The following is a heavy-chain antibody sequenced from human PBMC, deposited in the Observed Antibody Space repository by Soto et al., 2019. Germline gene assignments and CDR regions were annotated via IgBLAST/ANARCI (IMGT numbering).Heavy chain of an antibody. CDR2: ISAYNGNT. Sequence: GASVKVSCMASGFTFTRYVISWVRQAPGQGREWMACISAYNGNTKYAQKLQGRVTRTTDTSTSTADMELRSLRSYYTCVYYCAREPNYFYYWDQGTPVTFSS. J-gene: IGHJ4*02. CDR1: GFTFTRYV. CDR3: AREPNYFYY. V-gene: IGHV1-18*01.